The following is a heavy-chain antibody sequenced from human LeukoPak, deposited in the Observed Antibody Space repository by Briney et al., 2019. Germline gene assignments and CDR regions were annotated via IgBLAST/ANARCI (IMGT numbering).Heavy chain of an antibody. V-gene: IGHV3-23*01. CDR1: GFTFSSYA. Sequence: QPGGSLRLSCAASGFTFSSYAMSWVRQAPGKGLEWVSAISGSGGSTYYADSVKGRFTISRDNAKNSLYLQLSSLRGEDTAVYYCARDYDFAFDNWGQGTLVTVSS. CDR2: ISGSGGST. CDR3: ARDYDFAFDN. D-gene: IGHD3-16*01. J-gene: IGHJ4*02.